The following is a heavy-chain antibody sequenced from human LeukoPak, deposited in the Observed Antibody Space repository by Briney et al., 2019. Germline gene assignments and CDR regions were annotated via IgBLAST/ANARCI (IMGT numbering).Heavy chain of an antibody. CDR2: ISSSSSYI. CDR3: ARDGNYDILTGPPDY. V-gene: IGHV3-21*01. J-gene: IGHJ4*02. Sequence: GGSLRLSCAASGFTFSSYSMNWVRQAPGKGLEWVSSISSSSSYIYYADSVKGRFTISRDNAKNSPYLQMNSLRAEDTAVYYCARDGNYDILTGPPDYWGQGTLVTVSS. CDR1: GFTFSSYS. D-gene: IGHD3-9*01.